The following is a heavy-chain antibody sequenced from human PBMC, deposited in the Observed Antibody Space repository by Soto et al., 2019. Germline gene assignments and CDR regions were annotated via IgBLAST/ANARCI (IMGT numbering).Heavy chain of an antibody. CDR1: GFTFSSYW. CDR2: INSDGSST. Sequence: PGGSLRLSCAASGFTFSSYWMHWVRQAPGKGLVWVSRINSDGSSTSYADSVKGRFTISRDNAKNTLYLQMNSLRAEDTAVYYCLRGYCSSTSCYTNYYYGMDVWGQGTTVTVS. CDR3: LRGYCSSTSCYTNYYYGMDV. D-gene: IGHD2-2*02. J-gene: IGHJ6*02. V-gene: IGHV3-74*01.